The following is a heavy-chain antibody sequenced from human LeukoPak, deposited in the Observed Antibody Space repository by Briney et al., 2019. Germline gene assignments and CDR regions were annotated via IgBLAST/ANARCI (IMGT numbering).Heavy chain of an antibody. D-gene: IGHD3-16*01. CDR2: ISSPGDKT. CDR1: GFTFSSYA. J-gene: IGHJ4*02. V-gene: IGHV3-64D*09. CDR3: VKDRYVDY. Sequence: GGSLRLSCSASGFTFSSYAMHWVRQAPGKGLEYVSSISSPGDKTYYANPVKGRFTISRDNSRNTLYLQMSSLRVEDTAVYYCVKDRYVDYWGQGTLVTVSS.